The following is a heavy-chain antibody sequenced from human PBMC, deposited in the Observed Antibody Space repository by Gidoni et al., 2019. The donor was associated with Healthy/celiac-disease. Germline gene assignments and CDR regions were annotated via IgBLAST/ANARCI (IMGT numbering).Heavy chain of an antibody. Sequence: EVQLLESGGGLVQPGGSLRLSCAASGFTFSSYAMSWVRQAPGKGLEWVSAISGSGGSTYYADSVKGRFTISRDNSKNTLYLQMNSLRAEDTAVYYCAKDPETCSTSCSDPDYWGQGTLVTVSS. CDR2: ISGSGGST. CDR3: AKDPETCSTSCSDPDY. J-gene: IGHJ4*02. CDR1: GFTFSSYA. V-gene: IGHV3-23*01. D-gene: IGHD2-2*01.